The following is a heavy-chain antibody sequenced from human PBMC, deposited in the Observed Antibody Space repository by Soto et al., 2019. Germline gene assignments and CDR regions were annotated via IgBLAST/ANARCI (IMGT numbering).Heavy chain of an antibody. J-gene: IGHJ4*02. Sequence: ASVKVSCKASGYTFTSYDINWVRLATGQGLEWMGWMNPNSGNTGYAQKFQGRVTMTKNTSINTAYMELSSLRSEDTAVYYCATAMAVADYYYFDYWGQGTLVTVSS. CDR2: MNPNSGNT. CDR3: ATAMAVADYYYFDY. CDR1: GYTFTSYD. D-gene: IGHD6-19*01. V-gene: IGHV1-8*01.